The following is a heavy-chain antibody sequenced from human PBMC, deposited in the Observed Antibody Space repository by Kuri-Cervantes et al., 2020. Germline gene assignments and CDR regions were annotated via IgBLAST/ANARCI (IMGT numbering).Heavy chain of an antibody. CDR3: ASIARAETCSSTSCPFDY. CDR1: GGTFSSYA. Sequence: SVKVSRKASGGTFSSYAISWVRQAPGQGLEWMGGIIPIFGTANYAQKFQGRVTITADESTSTAYMELSSLRSEDTAVYYCASIARAETCSSTSCPFDYWGQGTLVTVSS. J-gene: IGHJ4*02. D-gene: IGHD2-2*01. V-gene: IGHV1-69*13. CDR2: IIPIFGTA.